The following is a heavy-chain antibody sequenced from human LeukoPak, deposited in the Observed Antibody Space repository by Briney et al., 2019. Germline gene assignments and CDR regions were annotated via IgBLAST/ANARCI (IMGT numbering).Heavy chain of an antibody. CDR3: AKAPGHFDWSPFDY. V-gene: IGHV3-9*01. CDR2: ISWNSGSI. CDR1: GFTFDDYA. D-gene: IGHD3-9*01. J-gene: IGHJ4*02. Sequence: PGGSLRLSCAASGFTFDDYAMHWVRQAPGKGLEWVSGISWNSGSIGYADSVKGRFTISRDNAKNSPYLQMNSLRAEDTALYYCAKAPGHFDWSPFDYWGQGTLVTVSS.